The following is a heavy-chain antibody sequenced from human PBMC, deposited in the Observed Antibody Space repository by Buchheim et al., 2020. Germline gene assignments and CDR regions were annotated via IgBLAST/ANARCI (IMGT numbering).Heavy chain of an antibody. D-gene: IGHD2-21*01. CDR2: ISSSGSTI. Sequence: VQLVESGGGVVQPGRSLRLSCAASGFTFSSYGMHWVRQAPGKGLEWVSYISSSGSTIYYADSVKGRFTISRDNAKNSLYLQMNSLRAEDTAVYYCARVWPHILAPPEGSDWGQGTL. CDR3: ARVWPHILAPPEGSD. J-gene: IGHJ4*02. V-gene: IGHV3-48*04. CDR1: GFTFSSYG.